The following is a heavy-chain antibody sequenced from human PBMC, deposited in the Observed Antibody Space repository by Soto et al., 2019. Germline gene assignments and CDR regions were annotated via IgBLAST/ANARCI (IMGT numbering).Heavy chain of an antibody. J-gene: IGHJ5*02. D-gene: IGHD3-22*01. Sequence: SDTLCLTCAWSGYSLTRGYYLVWLRPPPGKGLEWIGSIYHGGSTYYNPSLNSRVTLSIDMTNNHVSLILNSVTAADTAVYYCARVGPWVPYYYDSSPYTFENWFDPWGQGTLVTFSS. CDR1: GYSLTRGYY. CDR3: ARVGPWVPYYYDSSPYTFENWFDP. V-gene: IGHV4-38-2*01. CDR2: IYHGGST.